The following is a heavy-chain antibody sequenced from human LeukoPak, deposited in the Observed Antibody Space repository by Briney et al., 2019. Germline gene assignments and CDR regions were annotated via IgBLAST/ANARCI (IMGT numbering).Heavy chain of an antibody. CDR3: ARDCSSTSCYVVGAFDI. CDR1: YGSISSGGYY. J-gene: IGHJ3*02. V-gene: IGHV4-31*03. D-gene: IGHD2-2*01. CDR2: IYYSGST. Sequence: PSQTLSLTCTVSYGSISSGGYYWSWIRQHPGKGLEWIGYIYYSGSTYYNPSLKSRVTISVDTSKNQFSLKLSSVTAADTAVYYCARDCSSTSCYVVGAFDIWGQGTMVTVSS.